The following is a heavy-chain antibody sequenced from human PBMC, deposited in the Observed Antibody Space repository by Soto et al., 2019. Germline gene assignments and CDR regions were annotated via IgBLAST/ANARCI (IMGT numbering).Heavy chain of an antibody. D-gene: IGHD6-6*01. CDR3: ARDFVAARPDY. Sequence: EVQLVESGGGLVQPGGSLRLSCAASGFTFSSYWMHWVRQAPGQGLVWVSRINSDGSITSYADSVKGRFTISRDNAKNTLYLQMNSLRAEDTAVYYCARDFVAARPDYWGQGTLVTVSS. V-gene: IGHV3-74*01. CDR1: GFTFSSYW. CDR2: INSDGSIT. J-gene: IGHJ4*02.